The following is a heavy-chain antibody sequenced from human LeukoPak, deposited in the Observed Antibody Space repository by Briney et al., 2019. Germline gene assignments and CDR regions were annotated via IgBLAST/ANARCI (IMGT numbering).Heavy chain of an antibody. CDR2: LTGGSSKS. Sequence: GGSLRLSCAASGFTFSNSAMTWVRQAPGKGLEWVSSLTGGSSKSEHADSVRGRFSISRDNSKNTLYLQMNSLTAEDTAVYYCVRGWQQLGSWGRGTLVTVSS. J-gene: IGHJ5*02. CDR3: VRGWQQLGS. CDR1: GFTFSNSA. D-gene: IGHD1-1*01. V-gene: IGHV3-23*01.